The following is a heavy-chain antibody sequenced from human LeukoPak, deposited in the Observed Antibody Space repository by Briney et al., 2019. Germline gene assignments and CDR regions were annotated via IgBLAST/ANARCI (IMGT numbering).Heavy chain of an antibody. CDR3: ARGMGGYCSGGSCPRVVSYFDY. J-gene: IGHJ4*02. CDR2: INHSGST. CDR1: GGSFSGYY. V-gene: IGHV4-34*01. D-gene: IGHD2-15*01. Sequence: SETLSLTCAVYGGSFSGYYWSWIRQPPGKGLEWIGEINHSGSTNYNPSLKSRVTISVDTSKNQFSLKLSSVTAADTAVYYCARGMGGYCSGGSCPRVVSYFDYWGQGTLVTVSS.